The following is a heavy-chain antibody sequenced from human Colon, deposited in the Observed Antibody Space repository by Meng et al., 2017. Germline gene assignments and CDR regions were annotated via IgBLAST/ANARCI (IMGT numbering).Heavy chain of an antibody. V-gene: IGHV3-30*04. Sequence: GGSLRLSCAASGFAFNTYTMHWVRQAPGKGLEWVAVITNDGSDRYYGDSVKGRFTVSRDNARNTLYLQMNNLRREDTAVYFCAKVGAPSLIYNYYGMDVWGQGTAVTSP. J-gene: IGHJ6*02. CDR3: AKVGAPSLIYNYYGMDV. CDR1: GFAFNTYT. CDR2: ITNDGSDR. D-gene: IGHD1-26*01.